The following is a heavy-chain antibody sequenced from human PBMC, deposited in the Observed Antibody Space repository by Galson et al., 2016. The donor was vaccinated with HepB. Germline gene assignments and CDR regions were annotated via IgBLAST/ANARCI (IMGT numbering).Heavy chain of an antibody. D-gene: IGHD6-19*01. J-gene: IGHJ5*02. CDR2: INHSGTI. Sequence: ETLSLTCAVYGGSFSDYYWSWIRQPPGKGLEWIGEINHSGTINYNPSLKSRVTISVDTSKNQFSLKLSSVTAADTAVYYCARARYSSGLYNWFDPWGQGTLVAVSS. V-gene: IGHV4-34*01. CDR1: GGSFSDYY. CDR3: ARARYSSGLYNWFDP.